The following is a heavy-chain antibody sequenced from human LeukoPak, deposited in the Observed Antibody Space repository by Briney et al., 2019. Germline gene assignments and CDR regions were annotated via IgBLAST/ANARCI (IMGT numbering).Heavy chain of an antibody. CDR1: GYTFTSYD. Sequence: SVTVSFKASGYTFTSYDINWVRQAPGQGLEWMGGIIPIFGTANYPQKFQGRVTITADESTSTAYMELSSLGSEETAVYYCARSAGHYYDSSGYPLGYYYYYMDVWGKGTTVTISS. V-gene: IGHV1-69*13. CDR2: IIPIFGTA. D-gene: IGHD3-22*01. CDR3: ARSAGHYYDSSGYPLGYYYYYMDV. J-gene: IGHJ6*03.